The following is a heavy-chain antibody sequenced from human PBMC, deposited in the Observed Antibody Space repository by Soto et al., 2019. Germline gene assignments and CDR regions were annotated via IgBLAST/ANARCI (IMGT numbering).Heavy chain of an antibody. Sequence: SETLSLTCTVSGAPMSSGGYYWTWIRQSPGKGLEWIGYIYYSGSTYYNPSLESRVAISLDTSRSQFSLTLHSVTAADTAIYYCARDRHKKFFDPWGQGTLVTVSS. CDR2: IYYSGST. CDR1: GAPMSSGGYY. D-gene: IGHD6-6*01. V-gene: IGHV4-31*02. CDR3: ARDRHKKFFDP. J-gene: IGHJ5*02.